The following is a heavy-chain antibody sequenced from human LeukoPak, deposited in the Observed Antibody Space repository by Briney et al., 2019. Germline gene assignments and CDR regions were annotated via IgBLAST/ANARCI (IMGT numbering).Heavy chain of an antibody. Sequence: PGGSLRLSCAASGFTVTSNYMSWVRQAPGKGLEWVSVIYCDGRIHYADYVKGRFTISRDDSKNTLYLQMNSLRAEDTAVYYCARESGYSYGLAGFFDYWGQGTLVTVSS. CDR2: IYCDGRI. D-gene: IGHD5-18*01. CDR1: GFTVTSNY. J-gene: IGHJ4*02. V-gene: IGHV3-53*01. CDR3: ARESGYSYGLAGFFDY.